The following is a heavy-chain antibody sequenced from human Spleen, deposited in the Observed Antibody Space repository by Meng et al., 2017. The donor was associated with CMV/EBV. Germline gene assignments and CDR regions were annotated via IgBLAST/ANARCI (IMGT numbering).Heavy chain of an antibody. Sequence: GESLKISCAASGFTVSNYDMAWVRQAPGKGLEWVSTFSGSGGSTNYADSVKGRFTISRDNSKNTLYLQMNSLRAEDTAVYYCAREGQGRGGGALDYWGQGTLVTVSS. V-gene: IGHV3-23*01. D-gene: IGHD3-16*01. CDR1: GFTVSNYD. J-gene: IGHJ4*02. CDR3: AREGQGRGGGALDY. CDR2: FSGSGGST.